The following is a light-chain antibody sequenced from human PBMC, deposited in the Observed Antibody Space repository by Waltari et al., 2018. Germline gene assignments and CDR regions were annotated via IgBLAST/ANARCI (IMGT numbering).Light chain of an antibody. J-gene: IGLJ2*01. Sequence: QSALPQPASVSGSPGQSITISCTGSSTDIGGYFFVSWYQQHPGTAPKLIIYGVSNRPKGVSDRFYGSKSENTASLTSSGLHTEDEADYYCSSYSSTTTRVIFGGGTRLTVL. CDR3: SSYSSTTTRVI. CDR1: STDIGGYFF. V-gene: IGLV2-14*03. CDR2: GVS.